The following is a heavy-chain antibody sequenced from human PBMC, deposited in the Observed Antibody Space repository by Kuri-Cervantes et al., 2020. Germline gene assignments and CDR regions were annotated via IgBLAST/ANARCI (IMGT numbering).Heavy chain of an antibody. CDR1: GYTFTSYD. Sequence: ASVKVSCKASGYTFTSYDINWARQATGQGLEWMGWMNPNSGNTGYAQKFQGRVTMTRNTSISTAYMELSSLRSEDTAVYYCARGDGYTSGYYYYGMDVWGQGTTVTVSS. CDR3: ARGDGYTSGYYYYGMDV. CDR2: MNPNSGNT. J-gene: IGHJ6*02. V-gene: IGHV1-8*01. D-gene: IGHD5-24*01.